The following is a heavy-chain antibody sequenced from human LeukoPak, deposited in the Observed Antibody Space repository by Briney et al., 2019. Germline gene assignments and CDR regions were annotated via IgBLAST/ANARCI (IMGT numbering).Heavy chain of an antibody. J-gene: IGHJ3*02. V-gene: IGHV1-2*06. D-gene: IGHD2-15*01. CDR3: ARDRGSGLDAFDI. CDR2: ISPNSGGT. CDR1: GYIFTGYY. Sequence: ASVKVSCKASGYIFTGYYIHWVRQAPGQGLEWMGRISPNSGGTNYAQKFQGRVTMTRDTSISTAYMELSNLKSDDTAVYYCARDRGSGLDAFDIWGPGTMVTVSS.